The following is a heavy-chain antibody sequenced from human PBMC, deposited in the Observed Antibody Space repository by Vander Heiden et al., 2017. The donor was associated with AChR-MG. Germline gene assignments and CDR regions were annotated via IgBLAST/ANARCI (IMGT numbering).Heavy chain of an antibody. V-gene: IGHV4-4*07. D-gene: IGHD2-2*01. J-gene: IGHJ3*02. Sequence: QVQLQESGPGLVKPSETLSLTCTVSGGSIRSYYWSWIRQPAGKGLEWIGRIYTSGSTNYNPSLKSRVTMSVDTSKNQFSLKLSSVTAADTAVYYCARDLWDAGLPGAFDIWGQGTMVTVSS. CDR2: IYTSGST. CDR3: ARDLWDAGLPGAFDI. CDR1: GGSIRSYY.